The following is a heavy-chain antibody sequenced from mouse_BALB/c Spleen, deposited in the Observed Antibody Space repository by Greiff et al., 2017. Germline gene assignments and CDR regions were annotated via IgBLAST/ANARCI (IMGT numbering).Heavy chain of an antibody. D-gene: IGHD2-10*01. CDR3: ARDRDAYYGNYDAMDY. V-gene: IGHV5-17*02. CDR2: ISSGSSTI. Sequence: EVHLVESGGGLVQPGGSRKLSCAASGFTFSSFGMHWVRQAPEKGLEWVAYISSGSSTIYYADTVKGRFTISRDNPKNTLFLQMTSLRSEDTAMYYCARDRDAYYGNYDAMDYWGQGTSVTVSS. CDR1: GFTFSSFG. J-gene: IGHJ4*01.